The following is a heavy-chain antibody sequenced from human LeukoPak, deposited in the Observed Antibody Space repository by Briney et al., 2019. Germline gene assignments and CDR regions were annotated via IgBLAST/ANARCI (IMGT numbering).Heavy chain of an antibody. V-gene: IGHV4-59*12. CDR1: GGSISSYY. Sequence: SETLSLTCTVSGGSISSYYWSWIRQPPGKGLEWIGYIYHSGSTYYNPSLKSRVTISVDRSKNQFSLKLSSVTAADTAVYYCAREGIEYSSSSWFDPWGQGTLVTVSS. CDR2: IYHSGST. D-gene: IGHD6-6*01. J-gene: IGHJ5*02. CDR3: AREGIEYSSSSWFDP.